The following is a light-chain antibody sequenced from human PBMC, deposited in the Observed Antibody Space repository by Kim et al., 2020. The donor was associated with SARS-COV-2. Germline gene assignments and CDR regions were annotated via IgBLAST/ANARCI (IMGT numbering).Light chain of an antibody. CDR3: QVWDSSSDHPYV. J-gene: IGLJ1*01. V-gene: IGLV3-21*04. CDR2: YDR. Sequence: GKTGRMTHGENNSGRKSLQWYQQKPGQATELVNYYDRDWPSGIPGRFSGANCGSTAARTNSRDEAGDEADYYCQVWDSSSDHPYVFRTGAKVTVL. CDR1: NSGRKS.